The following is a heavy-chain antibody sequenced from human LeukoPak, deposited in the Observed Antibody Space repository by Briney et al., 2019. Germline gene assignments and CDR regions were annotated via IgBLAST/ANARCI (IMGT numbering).Heavy chain of an antibody. CDR3: AKETPRSNYDFWSGYQDAFDI. Sequence: PGRSLRLSCAASGFTFDDYAMHWVRQAPGKGLEWVSGISWNSGSIGYADSVKGRFTISRDNAKNSLYLQMNSLRAEDTALYYCAKETPRSNYDFWSGYQDAFDIWGQGTMVTVSS. CDR1: GFTFDDYA. D-gene: IGHD3-3*01. CDR2: ISWNSGSI. V-gene: IGHV3-9*01. J-gene: IGHJ3*02.